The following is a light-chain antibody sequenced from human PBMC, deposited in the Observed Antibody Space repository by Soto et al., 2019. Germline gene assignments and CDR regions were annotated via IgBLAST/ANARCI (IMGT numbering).Light chain of an antibody. CDR2: KAS. V-gene: IGKV1-5*03. J-gene: IGKJ1*01. Sequence: DIQMTQSPSTLSGSEGDGVTMTCRASQTISSWLAWYQQKPGKAPKLLIYKASTLKSGVPSRFSGSGSGTEFTLAISSLQPDDFATYYCQHYNSYSEAFGQGTKVDTK. CDR1: QTISSW. CDR3: QHYNSYSEA.